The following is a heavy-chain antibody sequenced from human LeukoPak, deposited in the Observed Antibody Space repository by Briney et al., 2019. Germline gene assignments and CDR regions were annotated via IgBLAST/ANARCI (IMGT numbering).Heavy chain of an antibody. V-gene: IGHV4-34*01. J-gene: IGHJ4*02. CDR1: GGSFSGYY. CDR3: ARGNAEWSQYYYDSGGSQNYFDY. Sequence: SETLSLTCAVYGGSFSGYYWSWIRQPPGKGLEWIGEINHSGSTNYNPSLKSRVTISVDTSKNQFSLKLSSVTAADTAVYYCARGNAEWSQYYYDSGGSQNYFDYWGQGTLVTVSS. D-gene: IGHD3-22*01. CDR2: INHSGST.